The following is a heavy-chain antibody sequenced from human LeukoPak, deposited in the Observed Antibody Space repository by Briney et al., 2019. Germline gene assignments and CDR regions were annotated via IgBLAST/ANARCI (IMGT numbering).Heavy chain of an antibody. CDR3: ARLSTAAVDSDY. J-gene: IGHJ4*02. CDR2: IYSGGST. CDR1: GFTVSSNY. Sequence: GGSLRLSCAASGFTVSSNYMSWVRQAPGKGLEWVSVIYSGGSTYYADSVKGRFTISRDNSKNTLYLQMNSLRAEDTAVYYCARLSTAAVDSDYWGQGTLVTVSS. V-gene: IGHV3-53*01. D-gene: IGHD6-13*01.